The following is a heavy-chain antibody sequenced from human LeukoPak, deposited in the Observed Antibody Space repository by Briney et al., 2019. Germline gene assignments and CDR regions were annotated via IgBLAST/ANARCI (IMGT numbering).Heavy chain of an antibody. J-gene: IGHJ5*02. CDR1: SGSISGYH. V-gene: IGHV4-59*08. CDR2: VYYRGIT. Sequence: NPSETLSLTCIVSSGSISGYHWSWIRQSPGKGLEWIGYVYYRGITNYNPSLKSRVSISVDTANNQFSLRLTSVSAADTAIYYCARLAATTGIADWFDPWGQGILVTVSS. CDR3: ARLAATTGIADWFDP. D-gene: IGHD6-13*01.